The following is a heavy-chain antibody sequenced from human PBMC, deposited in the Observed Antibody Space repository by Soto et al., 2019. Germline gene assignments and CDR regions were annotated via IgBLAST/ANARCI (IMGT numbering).Heavy chain of an antibody. CDR3: ARAERIAAAGNFDY. CDR1: VYTFTGYY. Sequence: GASVKFSCKASVYTFTGYYMHWVRQAPGQGLEWMGWINPNSGGTNYAQKFQGWVTMTRDASISTAYMELSRLRSDDTAVHYCARAERIAAAGNFDYWGQGTLVTVSS. D-gene: IGHD6-13*01. CDR2: INPNSGGT. J-gene: IGHJ4*02. V-gene: IGHV1-2*04.